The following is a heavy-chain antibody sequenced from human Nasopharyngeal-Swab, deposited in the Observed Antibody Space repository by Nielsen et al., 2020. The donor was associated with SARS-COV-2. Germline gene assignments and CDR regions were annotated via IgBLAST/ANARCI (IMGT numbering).Heavy chain of an antibody. Sequence: SETLSLTCAVYGGSFSGYYWSWIRQPPGKGLEWIGEINHSGSTNYNPSLKSRVTISVDTSKNQFSLKLSSVTAADTAVYYCARGYSSSWYFCWFEPWGQGTLVTVSS. V-gene: IGHV4-34*01. CDR1: GGSFSGYY. D-gene: IGHD6-13*01. CDR2: INHSGST. CDR3: ARGYSSSWYFCWFEP. J-gene: IGHJ5*02.